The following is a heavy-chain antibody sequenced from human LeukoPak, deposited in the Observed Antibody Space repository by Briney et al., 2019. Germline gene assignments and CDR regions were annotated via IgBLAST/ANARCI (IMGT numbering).Heavy chain of an antibody. J-gene: IGHJ6*03. CDR1: GFTVSSNY. Sequence: GGSLRLSCAASGFTVSSNYMSWVRQAPGKGLEWVSYISSSSSTIYYADSVKGRFTISRDNAKDSLYLQMNSLRAEDTAVYCCARAPVVTRVNYYYYYMDVWGKGTTVTVSS. V-gene: IGHV3-48*01. CDR3: ARAPVVTRVNYYYYYMDV. D-gene: IGHD4-23*01. CDR2: ISSSSSTI.